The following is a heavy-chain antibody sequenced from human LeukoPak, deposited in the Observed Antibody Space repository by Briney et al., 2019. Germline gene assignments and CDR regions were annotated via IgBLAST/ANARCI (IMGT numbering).Heavy chain of an antibody. CDR3: ARQGLYSGSYYGFDFTEPNWFDP. D-gene: IGHD1-26*01. J-gene: IGHJ5*02. CDR1: GFIFSNYG. CDR2: TRYDGNNK. V-gene: IGHV3-30*02. Sequence: PGGSLRLSCAASGFIFSNYGMHWVRQAPGKGLEWVAFTRYDGNNKHYADSVKGRFSISRDNSKNTLYLQMNSLRAEDTAVYYCARQGLYSGSYYGFDFTEPNWFDPWGQGTLVTVSS.